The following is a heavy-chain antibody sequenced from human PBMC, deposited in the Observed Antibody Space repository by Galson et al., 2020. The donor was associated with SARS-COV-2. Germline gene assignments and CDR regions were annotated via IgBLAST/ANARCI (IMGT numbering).Heavy chain of an antibody. Sequence: KMSGPTLVKPTQTLTLTCTFSGFSISTTGVGVGWIRQPPGKALEWLALIFWDDDKRYSSSLRSRLTITKDTSKNQVVLTMTNMDPVDTATYYCAHIRSGSYYEPPFDYWGQGILVTVSS. V-gene: IGHV2-5*02. CDR3: AHIRSGSYYEPPFDY. CDR2: IFWDDDK. D-gene: IGHD1-26*01. CDR1: GFSISTTGVG. J-gene: IGHJ4*02.